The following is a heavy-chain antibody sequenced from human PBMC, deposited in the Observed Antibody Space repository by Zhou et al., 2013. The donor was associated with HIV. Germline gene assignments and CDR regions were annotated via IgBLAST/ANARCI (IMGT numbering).Heavy chain of an antibody. Sequence: QVQLVQSGAEVKKPGSSVKVSCKASGGTFSSYVITWVRQAPGQGLEWMGGIIPIFGSANYAQKFQGRVTITADESTSTAYMELRSLRSEDTAVYYCAREDRDYGGNEYYFDYWGQGTLVTVSS. J-gene: IGHJ4*02. CDR1: GGTFSSYV. CDR3: AREDRDYGGNEYYFDY. V-gene: IGHV1-69*12. CDR2: IIPIFGSA. D-gene: IGHD4-17*01.